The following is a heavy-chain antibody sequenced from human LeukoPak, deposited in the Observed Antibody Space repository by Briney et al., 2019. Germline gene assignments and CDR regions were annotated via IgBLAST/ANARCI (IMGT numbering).Heavy chain of an antibody. CDR2: ISSSSSTI. V-gene: IGHV3-48*01. CDR3: ARYPVWSGFGELYGMDV. Sequence: PGGSLRLSCAASGFTFSSYSMNWVRQAPGKGLEWVSYISSSSSTIYYADSVKGRFTISRDNAKNSLYLQMNSLRAEDTAVYYCARYPVWSGFGELYGMDVWGQGTTVTVSS. D-gene: IGHD3-10*01. J-gene: IGHJ6*02. CDR1: GFTFSSYS.